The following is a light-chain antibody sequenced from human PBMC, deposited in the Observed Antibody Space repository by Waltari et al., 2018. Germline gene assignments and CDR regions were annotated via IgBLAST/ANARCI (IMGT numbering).Light chain of an antibody. V-gene: IGKV1-39*01. CDR2: AAS. CDR3: QQTYSTPPS. Sequence: DIQMTHSPSSLSASVVDRVTSTCHASQSISSYLNWYQQKPLKAPQLLIYAASSLQSEVPSRFSGSGSWTDFPLTIRSHQPDYLGTYYCQQTYSTPPSFRQRTKVAIK. CDR1: QSISSY. J-gene: IGKJ1*01.